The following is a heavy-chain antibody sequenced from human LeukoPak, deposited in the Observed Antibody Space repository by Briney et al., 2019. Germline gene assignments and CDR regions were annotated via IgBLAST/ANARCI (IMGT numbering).Heavy chain of an antibody. CDR3: ARSNYDTSGYRGDSVDS. J-gene: IGHJ4*02. Sequence: SETLSLTCAVYGGSFSGYYWSWIRQPPGKGLEWIGEINQSGSTNYNPSLKSRVIISVDTSKNQFSLKLQSVTAADTAVYYCARSNYDTSGYRGDSVDSWGQGTLVSVSS. D-gene: IGHD3-22*01. CDR2: INQSGST. V-gene: IGHV4-34*01. CDR1: GGSFSGYY.